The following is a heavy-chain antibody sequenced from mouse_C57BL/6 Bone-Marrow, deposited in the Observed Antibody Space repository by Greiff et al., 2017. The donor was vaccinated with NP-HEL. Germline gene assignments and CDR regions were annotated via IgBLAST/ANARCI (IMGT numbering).Heavy chain of an antibody. J-gene: IGHJ1*03. Sequence: VQLQQSGAELVKPGASVKMSCKASGYTFTSYWITWVKQRPGQGLEWIGDIYPGSGSTNYNEKFKSKATLTVDTSSSTAYMQLSSLTSEDAAVYYCARYAGGYYYGRSAHVWGTGTTVTVSS. CDR3: ARYAGGYYYGRSAHV. CDR1: GYTFTSYW. D-gene: IGHD1-1*01. CDR2: IYPGSGST. V-gene: IGHV1-55*01.